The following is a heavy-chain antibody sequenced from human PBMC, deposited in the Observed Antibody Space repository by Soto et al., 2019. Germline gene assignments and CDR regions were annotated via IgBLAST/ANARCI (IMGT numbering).Heavy chain of an antibody. CDR1: GFTFGDYA. CDR2: IRSKAYGGTT. V-gene: IGHV3-49*04. D-gene: IGHD5-18*01. Sequence: PVGSLRLSCTASGFTFGDYAMSWVRQAPGKGLEWVGFIRSKAYGGTTEYAASVKGRFTISRDDSKSIAYLQMNSLKTEDTAVYYCATTYVDTAMVFPFDYWGQGTLVTVSS. J-gene: IGHJ4*02. CDR3: ATTYVDTAMVFPFDY.